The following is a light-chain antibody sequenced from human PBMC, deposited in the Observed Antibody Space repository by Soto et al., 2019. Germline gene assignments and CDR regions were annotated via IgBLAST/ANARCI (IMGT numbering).Light chain of an antibody. J-gene: IGKJ2*01. Sequence: EIVLTQSPGTLSLSPGERATLSCRASQSVSSSYLAWYQQKPGQAPRLLIYGASSRATVIPDRFSGSGSGTDFTLTISRLEPEDFVVYYCQQYGSSGYTFGQGTKLEIK. V-gene: IGKV3-20*01. CDR1: QSVSSSY. CDR3: QQYGSSGYT. CDR2: GAS.